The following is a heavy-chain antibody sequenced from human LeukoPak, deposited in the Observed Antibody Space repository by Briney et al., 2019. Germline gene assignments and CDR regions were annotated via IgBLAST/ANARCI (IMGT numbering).Heavy chain of an antibody. V-gene: IGHV3-21*01. CDR1: GFTFSSYS. CDR3: AVIGYYDILTGYYDFDY. D-gene: IGHD3-9*01. CDR2: ISSSSSYI. J-gene: IGHJ4*02. Sequence: GGSLRLSCAASGFTFSSYSMNWVRQAPGKGLKWVSSISSSSSYIYYADSVKGRFTISRDNAKDSLYLQMNSLRAEDTAVYYCAVIGYYDILTGYYDFDYWGQGTLVTASS.